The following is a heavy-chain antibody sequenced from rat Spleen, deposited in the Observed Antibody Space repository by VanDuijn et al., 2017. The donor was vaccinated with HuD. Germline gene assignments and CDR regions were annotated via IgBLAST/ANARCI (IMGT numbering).Heavy chain of an antibody. D-gene: IGHD1-10*01. V-gene: IGHV5-25*01. Sequence: EEQLVESGGGLVQPGRSLKLSCAASGFTFSNYDMAWVRQAPTKGLEWVASISPSGGSTYYRTSVKGRFTVSRDNAKSTLYLQMDSLRSEDTATYYCARNNSYWDFDFCDPGTMVTVSS. J-gene: IGHJ1*01. CDR2: ISPSGGST. CDR3: ARNNSYWDFDF. CDR1: GFTFSNYD.